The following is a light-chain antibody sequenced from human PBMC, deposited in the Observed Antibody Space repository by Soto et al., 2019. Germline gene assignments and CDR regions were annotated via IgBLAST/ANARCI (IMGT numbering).Light chain of an antibody. CDR2: DAS. J-gene: IGKJ4*01. Sequence: DIQMTQSPSSLSASVGDRVTITCQASQDISNYLNRYQQKPGKAPKLLIYDASNLETGVPSRFSGSGSGTDFTFTISSLQPEDIATYYCQQYDNLPPLLTFGGGTKVDIK. V-gene: IGKV1-33*01. CDR1: QDISNY. CDR3: QQYDNLPPLLT.